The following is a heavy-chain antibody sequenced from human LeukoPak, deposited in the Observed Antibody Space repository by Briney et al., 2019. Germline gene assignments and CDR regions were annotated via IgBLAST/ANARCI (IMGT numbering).Heavy chain of an antibody. CDR3: ARDPHYYDSSGLDY. CDR2: ISSSGSTI. J-gene: IGHJ4*02. D-gene: IGHD3-22*01. Sequence: GGSLRLSCAASGFTFSDYYMSWIRQAPGKGLEWVSYISSSGSTIYHADSVKGRFTISRDNAKNSLYLQMNSLRAEDTAVYYCARDPHYYDSSGLDYWGQGTLVTVSS. CDR1: GFTFSDYY. V-gene: IGHV3-11*01.